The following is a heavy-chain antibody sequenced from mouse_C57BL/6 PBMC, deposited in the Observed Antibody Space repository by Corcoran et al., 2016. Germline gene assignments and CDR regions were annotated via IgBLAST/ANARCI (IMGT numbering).Heavy chain of an antibody. V-gene: IGHV1-76*01. CDR1: GYTFTDYY. J-gene: IGHJ2*01. CDR2: IYPGSGNT. CDR3: ARWGTGSSYGY. D-gene: IGHD1-1*01. Sequence: QVQLKQSGAELVRPGASVKLSCKASGYTFTDYYINWVKQRPGQGLELIARIYPGSGNTYYNEKFKGKATLTAEKSSNTAYMQLSSLTSEDSAVYFCARWGTGSSYGYWGQGTTLTVSS.